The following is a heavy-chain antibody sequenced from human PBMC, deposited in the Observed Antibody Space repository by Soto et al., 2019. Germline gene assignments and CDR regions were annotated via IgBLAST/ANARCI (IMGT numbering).Heavy chain of an antibody. J-gene: IGHJ4*02. V-gene: IGHV4-30-2*01. CDR2: IYHSGST. CDR3: AREWRFGEYYFDY. D-gene: IGHD3-10*01. CDR1: GGSISSGGYS. Sequence: SETLSLTCAVSGGSISSGGYSWSWIRQPPGKGLEWIGYIYHSGSTYYNPSLKSRVTISVDRSKNQFSLKLSSVTAADTAVYYCAREWRFGEYYFDYWGQGTLVTVSS.